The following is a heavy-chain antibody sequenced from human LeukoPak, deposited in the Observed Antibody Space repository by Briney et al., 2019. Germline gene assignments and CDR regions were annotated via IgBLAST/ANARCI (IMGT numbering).Heavy chain of an antibody. Sequence: SVKVSCKASGGTFSSYAISWVRQAPGQGLEWMGGIIPIFGTANYAQKFQGRVTITTDESTSTAYMELSSLRSEDTAVYYCASAGSSGYYLDCWGQGTLVTVSS. D-gene: IGHD3-22*01. CDR3: ASAGSSGYYLDC. CDR1: GGTFSSYA. V-gene: IGHV1-69*05. J-gene: IGHJ4*02. CDR2: IIPIFGTA.